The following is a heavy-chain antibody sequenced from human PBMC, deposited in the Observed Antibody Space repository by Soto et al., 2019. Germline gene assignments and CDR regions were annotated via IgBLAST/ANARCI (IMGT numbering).Heavy chain of an antibody. Sequence: GESLKISCAASGFTFSSYAMSWVRQAPGKGLEWVSAISGSGGSTYYADSVKGRFTISRDNSKNTLYLQMNSLRAEDTAVYYCAKVRRGGLGPFDYWGQGTLVTVSS. CDR3: AKVRRGGLGPFDY. V-gene: IGHV3-23*01. CDR1: GFTFSSYA. D-gene: IGHD3-16*01. CDR2: ISGSGGST. J-gene: IGHJ4*02.